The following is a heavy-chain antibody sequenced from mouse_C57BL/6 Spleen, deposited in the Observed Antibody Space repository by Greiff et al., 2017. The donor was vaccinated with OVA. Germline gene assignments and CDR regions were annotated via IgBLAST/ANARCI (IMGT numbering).Heavy chain of an antibody. J-gene: IGHJ2*01. Sequence: QVQLQQPGAELVMPGASVKLSCKASGYPFPSYWLHCVKQRPGQGLEWIGELDPSDSYPTYHPKFQGTSTLTVDKSSSTAYMQLSSLTSEDSAVDYCARYYGSSQYYCDYWGQGTTLTVSS. CDR1: GYPFPSYW. CDR3: ARYYGSSQYYCDY. V-gene: IGHV1-69*01. D-gene: IGHD1-1*01. CDR2: LDPSDSYP.